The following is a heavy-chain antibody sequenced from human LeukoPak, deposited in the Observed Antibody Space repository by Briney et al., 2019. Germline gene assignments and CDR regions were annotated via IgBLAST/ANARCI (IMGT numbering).Heavy chain of an antibody. CDR1: GGTFSSYA. V-gene: IGHV1-69*04. CDR2: IIPILGIA. J-gene: IGHJ3*02. D-gene: IGHD4-17*01. CDR3: VATVTKDGVDGAFDI. Sequence: GASVKVSCKASGGTFSSYAISWVRQAPGQGLEWMGRIIPILGIANYAQKFQGRVTVTADKSTSTAYMELSSLRSEDTAVYYCVATVTKDGVDGAFDIWGQGTMVTVSS.